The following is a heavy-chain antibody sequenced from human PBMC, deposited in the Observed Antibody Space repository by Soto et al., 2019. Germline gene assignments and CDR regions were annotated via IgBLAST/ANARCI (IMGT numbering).Heavy chain of an antibody. J-gene: IGHJ6*02. Sequence: SETLSLTCTVSGSPTYTYHWNWSRQSPGKALEWLGYISDGGSTNYNPSLKGRGTISVDTSKKRVSLKLSSVTAADTARYFCAGYCSSSNCPDDHFLPLEAWGHGTKVTAS. V-gene: IGHV4-59*01. CDR2: ISDGGST. CDR1: GSPTYTYH. CDR3: AGYCSSSNCPDDHFLPLEA. D-gene: IGHD2-2*01.